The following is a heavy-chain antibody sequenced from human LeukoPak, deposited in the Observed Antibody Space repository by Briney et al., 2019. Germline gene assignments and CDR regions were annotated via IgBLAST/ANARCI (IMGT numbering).Heavy chain of an antibody. V-gene: IGHV3-23*01. CDR3: ARDNGRTTVTTDY. D-gene: IGHD4-17*01. J-gene: IGHJ4*02. Sequence: PGGSLRLSCAASGFTFSSYAMSWVRQAPGKGLEWVSAISGSGGSTYYADSVKGRFTISRDNSKNTLYLQMNSLRAEDTAVYYCARDNGRTTVTTDYWGQGTLVTVSS. CDR2: ISGSGGST. CDR1: GFTFSSYA.